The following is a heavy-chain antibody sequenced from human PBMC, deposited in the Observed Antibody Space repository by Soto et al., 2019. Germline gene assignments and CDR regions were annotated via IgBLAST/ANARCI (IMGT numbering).Heavy chain of an antibody. J-gene: IGHJ6*03. CDR3: AKDPASAAGTFFDYYYYMDV. V-gene: IGHV3-30*18. D-gene: IGHD6-13*01. CDR1: AFTLRSYG. Sequence: ESGGGAVQPGRSLRLSCTASAFTLRSYGMHWVRQAPGTGLEWVAVISHDGGNKYYADSVRGRFTISRDNSKNMIYLQMNSLRAEDTAVYYCAKDPASAAGTFFDYYYYMDVWGKGTTVTVSS. CDR2: ISHDGGNK.